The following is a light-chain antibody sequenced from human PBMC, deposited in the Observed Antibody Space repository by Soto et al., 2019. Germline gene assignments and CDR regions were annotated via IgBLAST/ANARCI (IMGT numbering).Light chain of an antibody. CDR3: QQYNDWQLA. Sequence: EIVMTQSPATLSVSPGERATLSCRASQSVSSNLAWYQQKPGQAPRLLIYGASTRATGITARLSDSGSGTEFSVAFTTLQSKYFPVYYYQQYNDWQLAFGPRIKVDIK. CDR2: GAS. V-gene: IGKV3-15*01. J-gene: IGKJ3*01. CDR1: QSVSSN.